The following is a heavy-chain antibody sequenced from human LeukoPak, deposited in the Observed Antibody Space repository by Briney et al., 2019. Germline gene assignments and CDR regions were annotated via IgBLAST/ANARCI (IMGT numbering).Heavy chain of an antibody. CDR1: GGSISSYY. CDR2: IYYSGST. CDR3: ARFHLQYYFDY. V-gene: IGHV4-59*12. D-gene: IGHD5-24*01. Sequence: PSETLSLTCTVSGGSISSYYWSWIRQPPGKGLEWIGYIYYSGSTNYNPSLKSRVTMSVDTSKNQFSLKLSSVTAADTAVYYCARFHLQYYFDYWGQGTLVTVSS. J-gene: IGHJ4*02.